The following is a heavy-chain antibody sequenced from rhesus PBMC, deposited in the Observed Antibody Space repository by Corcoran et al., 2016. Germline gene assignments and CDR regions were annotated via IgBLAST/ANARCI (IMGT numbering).Heavy chain of an antibody. J-gene: IGHJ6*01. CDR3: ARAPSVGTVTGYGLDS. Sequence: QVQLQESGPGLVKPSETLSLTCAVSGYPIRSGYYWGWIRQPPGKGREYIGYISGSSGSTYYNPSLKSRVTISKDTSKNQFFLKLSSVTAADTAVYFCARAPSVGTVTGYGLDSWGQGVVVTVSS. CDR1: GYPIRSGYY. CDR2: ISGSSGST. V-gene: IGHV4-99*02. D-gene: IGHD5-24*01.